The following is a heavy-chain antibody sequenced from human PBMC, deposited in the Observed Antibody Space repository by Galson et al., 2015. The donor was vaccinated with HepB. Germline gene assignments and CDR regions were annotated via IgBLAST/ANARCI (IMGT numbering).Heavy chain of an antibody. V-gene: IGHV4-39*01. CDR3: ARPKGSYYAPFDY. CDR2: IHYRGST. CDR1: GGSISSSSSY. Sequence: SLTCTVSGGSISSSSSYWGWIRQPPGKGLEWIGSIHYRGSTYYNPSLKSRVTISVDTSKNQFSLTLSSVTAADTAVYYCARPKGSYYAPFDYWGQGTRVTVSS. J-gene: IGHJ4*02. D-gene: IGHD3-10*01.